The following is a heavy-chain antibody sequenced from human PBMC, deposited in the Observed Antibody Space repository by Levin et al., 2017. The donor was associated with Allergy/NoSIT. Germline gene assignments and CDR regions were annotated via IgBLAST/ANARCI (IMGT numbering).Heavy chain of an antibody. J-gene: IGHJ6*02. CDR3: ARDTDGGGMDV. V-gene: IGHV4-59*01. CDR1: GGSISSYY. Sequence: SQTLSLTCTVSGGSISSYYWSWIRQPPGKGLEWIGYIYYSGSTNYNPSLKSRVTISVDTSKNQFSLKLSSVTAADTAVYYCARDTDGGGMDVWGQGTTVTVSS. CDR2: IYYSGST.